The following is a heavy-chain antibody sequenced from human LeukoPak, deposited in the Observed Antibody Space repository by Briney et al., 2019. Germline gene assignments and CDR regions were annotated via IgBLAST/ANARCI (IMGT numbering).Heavy chain of an antibody. D-gene: IGHD1-26*01. Sequence: PSETLSLTCAVYGGSFSGYYWSWIRQPPGKGLEWIGEINHSGSTNYNPSLKSRVTISVDTSKNQFSLKLSSVTAADTAVYYCARDDGSYLVDYWGQGTLVTVSS. J-gene: IGHJ4*02. CDR3: ARDDGSYLVDY. V-gene: IGHV4-34*01. CDR2: INHSGST. CDR1: GGSFSGYY.